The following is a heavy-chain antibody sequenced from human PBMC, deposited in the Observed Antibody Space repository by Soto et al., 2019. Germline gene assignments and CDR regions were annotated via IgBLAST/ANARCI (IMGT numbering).Heavy chain of an antibody. CDR3: ARHYNTGAFFDY. J-gene: IGHJ4*02. V-gene: IGHV4-39*01. CDR1: GASVTSSHY. CDR2: VSYSGGP. Sequence: QLQLQESGPGLVKSSETLSITCSVSGASVTSSHYWGWIRQPPGKGLEWIGSVSYSGGPYYSPSFKSRITIFVDTSNNQFSLRVRSVTATDTAVYFCARHYNTGAFFDYWGQGKVVTVSS. D-gene: IGHD1-20*01.